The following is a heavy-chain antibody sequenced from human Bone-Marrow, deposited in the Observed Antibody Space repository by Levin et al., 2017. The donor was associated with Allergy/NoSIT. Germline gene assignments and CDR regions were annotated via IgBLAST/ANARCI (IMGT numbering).Heavy chain of an antibody. V-gene: IGHV4-31*03. CDR3: ARASDGSGYYGPYVDY. D-gene: IGHD3-22*01. J-gene: IGHJ4*02. Sequence: SETLSLTCTVSGGSITSGDYYWSWIRQHPGKGLEWIGYINHSGSTYYNPSLKSRVTISRNTSKNQFSLKLTSVTAADTAVFYCARASDGSGYYGPYVDYWGQGTLLTVSS. CDR1: GGSITSGDYY. CDR2: INHSGST.